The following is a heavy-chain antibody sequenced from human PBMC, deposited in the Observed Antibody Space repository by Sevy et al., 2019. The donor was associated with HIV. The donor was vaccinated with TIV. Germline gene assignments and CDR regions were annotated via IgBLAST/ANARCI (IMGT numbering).Heavy chain of an antibody. CDR2: ITPNNGNT. CDR1: GYTFTNYH. CDR3: ARAPSGGRGPGQYFHH. Sequence: ASVKVSCKASGYTFTNYHITWVRQAPGQGLEWMGWITPNNGNTEYVQRLQGRVTMTTDTSTSTAYMEVRNLKSDDTAVYYCARAPSGGRGPGQYFHHWGQGTLVTVSS. V-gene: IGHV1-18*01. D-gene: IGHD1-26*01. J-gene: IGHJ1*01.